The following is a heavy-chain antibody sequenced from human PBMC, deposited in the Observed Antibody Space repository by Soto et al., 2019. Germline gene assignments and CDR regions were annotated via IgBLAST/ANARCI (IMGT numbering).Heavy chain of an antibody. CDR1: GGSISSYY. D-gene: IGHD6-6*01. Sequence: LSLTCTVSGGSISSYYWSWIRQPPGKGLEWIGYIYYSGSTNYNPSLKSRVTISVDTSKNQFSLKLSSVTAADTAVYYCARFQEYSSPSRNYYYYGMDVWGQGTTVTVSS. CDR3: ARFQEYSSPSRNYYYYGMDV. CDR2: IYYSGST. V-gene: IGHV4-59*01. J-gene: IGHJ6*02.